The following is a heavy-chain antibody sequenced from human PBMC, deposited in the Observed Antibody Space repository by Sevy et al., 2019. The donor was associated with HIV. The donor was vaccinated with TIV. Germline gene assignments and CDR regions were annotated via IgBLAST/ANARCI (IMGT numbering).Heavy chain of an antibody. CDR1: GFTFSDYY. Sequence: GGSLRLSCAASGFTFSDYYMTWIRQAPGKWLEWVSYISSSGSTIYYADSVKGRFTMSRDNAKNSLFLQMDSLRAEDTAVYYCARERESLMWFGELGYWGQGTLVTVSS. CDR3: ARERESLMWFGELGY. V-gene: IGHV3-11*01. J-gene: IGHJ4*02. D-gene: IGHD3-10*01. CDR2: ISSSGSTI.